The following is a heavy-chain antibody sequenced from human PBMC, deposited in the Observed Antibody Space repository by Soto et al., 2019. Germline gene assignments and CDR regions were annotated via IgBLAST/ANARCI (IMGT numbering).Heavy chain of an antibody. J-gene: IGHJ4*02. Sequence: EVQLLESGGGLVQPGGSLRLSCAASGFTFSDHYMDWVRQAPGKGLEWVGRSKNKADSYTTEYAASVKGRFTISRDDSTNALCLHMNRLKTEDKAVYYCTVWGSENDVGGAWGQGILVHVYS. CDR1: GFTFSDHY. CDR3: TVWGSENDVGGA. D-gene: IGHD3-10*02. CDR2: SKNKADSYTT. V-gene: IGHV3-72*01.